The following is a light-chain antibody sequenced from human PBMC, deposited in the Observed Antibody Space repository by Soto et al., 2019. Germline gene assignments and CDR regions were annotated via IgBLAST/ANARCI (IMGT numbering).Light chain of an antibody. Sequence: QPVLTQPPSASGTPGQRVTISCSGSSSNIGSNTVNWYQQLPGTAPQLLIYSNNQRPSGVPDRFSGSTSGASASLAISGLQSEDEADYYCAAWDDSLNGHVVFGGGTKLTVL. CDR1: SSNIGSNT. CDR3: AAWDDSLNGHVV. CDR2: SNN. J-gene: IGLJ2*01. V-gene: IGLV1-44*01.